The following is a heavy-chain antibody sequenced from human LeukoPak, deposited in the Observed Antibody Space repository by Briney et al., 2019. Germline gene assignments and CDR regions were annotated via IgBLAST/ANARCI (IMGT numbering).Heavy chain of an antibody. Sequence: GGSLRLSCAASGFTVSSNYMSWVRQAPGKGLEWVSVFYSGGSTYYADSVKGRFTISRDNFKNTLYLQMNSLRAEDTAVYYCAGGTGYCSSTSCSVAFDIWGQGTMVTVSS. CDR1: GFTVSSNY. CDR3: AGGTGYCSSTSCSVAFDI. J-gene: IGHJ3*02. D-gene: IGHD2-2*01. CDR2: FYSGGST. V-gene: IGHV3-53*01.